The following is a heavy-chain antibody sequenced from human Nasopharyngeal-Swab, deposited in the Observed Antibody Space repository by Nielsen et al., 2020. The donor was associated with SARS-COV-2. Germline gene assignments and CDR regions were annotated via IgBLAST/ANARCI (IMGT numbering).Heavy chain of an antibody. Sequence: SDPLSPTCAVSGGSISSSNWWSWVRQPPGKGLEWIGEIYHSVSTNSNPSLKSRVPISVDKSKNQFSLKLSSVTAAEPAVYSFARDQGGVGAFDIWGQGTMVTVSS. CDR1: GGSISSSNW. D-gene: IGHD1-26*01. V-gene: IGHV4-4*02. CDR3: ARDQGGVGAFDI. CDR2: IYHSVST. J-gene: IGHJ3*02.